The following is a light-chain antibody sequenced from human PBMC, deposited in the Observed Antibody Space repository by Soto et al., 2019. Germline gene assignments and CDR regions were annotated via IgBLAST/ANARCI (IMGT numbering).Light chain of an antibody. V-gene: IGKV3-20*01. J-gene: IGKJ4*01. Sequence: EIVLTQSPGTLSLSPGERATLSCRASQSVSSSYLAWYQQKPGQAPRLLIYGASSRATGIPDRFSGSGSGTDFTLTISSLEPEDVAVYYCQQSYTIPVTFGGGTKVDI. CDR3: QQSYTIPVT. CDR2: GAS. CDR1: QSVSSSY.